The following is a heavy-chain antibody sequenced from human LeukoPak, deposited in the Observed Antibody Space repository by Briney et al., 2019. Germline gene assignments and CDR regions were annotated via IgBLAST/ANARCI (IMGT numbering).Heavy chain of an antibody. V-gene: IGHV3-7*01. D-gene: IGHD4-23*01. J-gene: IGHJ4*02. CDR1: GFTFSSYW. CDR3: ARTPNDYGGNAFDY. CDR2: IKQDGSEK. Sequence: GGSLRLSCAASGFTFSSYWMSWVRQAPGKGLEWVANIKQDGSEKYYVDSVKGRFTISRDNAKNSLYLQMNSLRAEGTAVYYCARTPNDYGGNAFDYWGQGTLVTVSS.